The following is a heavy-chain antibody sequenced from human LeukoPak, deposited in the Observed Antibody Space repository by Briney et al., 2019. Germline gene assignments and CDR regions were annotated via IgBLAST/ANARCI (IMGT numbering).Heavy chain of an antibody. J-gene: IGHJ4*02. V-gene: IGHV1-2*02. CDR3: ARGNFYDNKGYSPELRY. CDR2: SDPKSGAT. D-gene: IGHD3-10*01. Sequence: ASVKVSCKASGYTFTSYYIHWLRQAPGQRFEWMGWSDPKSGATKYEHFQGRVTMTRDTSISTAYMELSRLTSDDTAVYYCARGNFYDNKGYSPELRYWGQGTLVTVSS. CDR1: GYTFTSYY.